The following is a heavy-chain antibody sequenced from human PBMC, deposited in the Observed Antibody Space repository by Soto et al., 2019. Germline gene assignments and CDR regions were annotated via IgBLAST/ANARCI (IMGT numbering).Heavy chain of an antibody. J-gene: IGHJ4*02. CDR1: GGTFSSYA. CDR3: ARVGSSPLHYFDY. CDR2: IIPIFGTA. V-gene: IGHV1-69*13. Sequence: SVKVSCKASGGTFSSYAISWVRQAPGQGLEWMGGIIPIFGTANYAQKFQGRVTITADGSTSTAYMELSSLRSEDTAVYYCARVGSSPLHYFDYWGQGTLVTVSS. D-gene: IGHD6-6*01.